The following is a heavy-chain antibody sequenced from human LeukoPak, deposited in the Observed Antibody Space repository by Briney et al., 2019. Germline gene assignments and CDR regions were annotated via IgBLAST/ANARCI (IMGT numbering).Heavy chain of an antibody. CDR3: AREDSGGWFAFDY. D-gene: IGHD6-19*01. CDR2: IWYDGSNK. Sequence: PGGSLRLSCAASGFTFSSYGMHWVRQAPGKGLEWVAVIWYDGSNKYYADSVKGRFTISRDNSKNTLYLQMNSLRAEDTAVYYCAREDSGGWFAFDYWGQGTLVTVSS. V-gene: IGHV3-33*01. CDR1: GFTFSSYG. J-gene: IGHJ4*02.